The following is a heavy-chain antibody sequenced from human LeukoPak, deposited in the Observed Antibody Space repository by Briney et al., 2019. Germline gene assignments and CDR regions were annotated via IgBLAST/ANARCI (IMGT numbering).Heavy chain of an antibody. CDR2: IYTSGST. D-gene: IGHD1-26*01. J-gene: IGHJ6*03. CDR1: GGSISSYY. V-gene: IGHV4-4*07. CDR3: ARDSTGIVGATIYYYYYMDV. Sequence: SETLSLTCTVSGGSISSYYWSWIRQPAGKGLEWIGRIYTSGSTNYNPSLKSRVTMSVDTSKNQFSLKLSSVTAADTAVYYCARDSTGIVGATIYYYYYMDVWGKGTTVTVSS.